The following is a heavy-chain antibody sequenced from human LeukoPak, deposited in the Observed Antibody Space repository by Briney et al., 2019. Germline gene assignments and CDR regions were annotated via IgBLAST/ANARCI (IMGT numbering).Heavy chain of an antibody. V-gene: IGHV3-64D*06. CDR3: VRDQRGGRSGYYDS. J-gene: IGHJ4*02. Sequence: PGGSRRLSCSASGFTFSTYFMHWVRQAPGKGLECVSSIIRMGGITYYAHSVKGRFTIYRDNSKNPLYLQMSSLRAEDPSVNYWVRDQRGGRSGYYDSWGQGTLVSVSP. D-gene: IGHD3-3*01. CDR2: IIRMGGIT. CDR1: GFTFSTYF.